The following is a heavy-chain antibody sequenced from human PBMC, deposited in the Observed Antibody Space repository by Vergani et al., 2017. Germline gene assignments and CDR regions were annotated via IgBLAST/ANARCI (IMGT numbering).Heavy chain of an antibody. D-gene: IGHD3-22*01. CDR2: IIPIFGTT. J-gene: IGHJ4*02. V-gene: IGHV1-69*13. CDR1: GGTFSSNS. Sequence: QGQLAQSGAEVKKPGSSVKVSCKASGGTFSSNSISWVRQAPGQGLEWMGRIIPIFGTTSYAQKFQGRVTILADESTSTAYMELSSLRSEDTAVYYRARSSGYYSYYFAFWGQGPLVTVSS. CDR3: ARSSGYYSYYFAF.